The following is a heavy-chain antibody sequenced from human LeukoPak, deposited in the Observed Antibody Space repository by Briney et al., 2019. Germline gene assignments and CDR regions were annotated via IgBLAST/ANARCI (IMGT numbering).Heavy chain of an antibody. V-gene: IGHV4-38-2*01. J-gene: IGHJ4*02. CDR2: ISHSGSP. D-gene: IGHD5-24*01. Sequence: SETLSLTCAVSGYSISSGFYWGWIRRPPGNGMEWIGSISHSGSPYYNPSLKSRVIISVDTSENQFSLRLSSVTAADTAVYYCARHWGYSEFDYWGQGTLVTVSS. CDR1: GYSISSGFY. CDR3: ARHWGYSEFDY.